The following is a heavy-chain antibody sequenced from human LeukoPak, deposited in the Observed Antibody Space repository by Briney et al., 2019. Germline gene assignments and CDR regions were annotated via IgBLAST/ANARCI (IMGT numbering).Heavy chain of an antibody. CDR3: AREYCSRTSCYLAGWFDP. Sequence: GGSLRLSCAASGLTFSSYAMHWVRQAPGKGLQWVAVISYDGSNKYYADSVKGRSTISRDNSKNTLYLRMNSLRAEDTAVFYCAREYCSRTSCYLAGWFDPWGQGTLVTVSS. CDR1: GLTFSSYA. J-gene: IGHJ5*02. V-gene: IGHV3-30-3*01. D-gene: IGHD2-2*01. CDR2: ISYDGSNK.